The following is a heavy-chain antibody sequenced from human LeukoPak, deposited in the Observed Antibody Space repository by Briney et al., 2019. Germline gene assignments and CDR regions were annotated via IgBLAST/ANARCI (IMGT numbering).Heavy chain of an antibody. Sequence: SETLSLTCAVYGGSFSGYYWSWIRQPPGKGLEWIGEINHSGSTNYNPSLKSRVTISVDTSKNQFSLKLSSVTAADTAVYYCARASHFWSGYYDGDYWGQGTLVTVSS. CDR3: ARASHFWSGYYDGDY. D-gene: IGHD3-3*01. CDR2: INHSGST. CDR1: GGSFSGYY. V-gene: IGHV4-34*01. J-gene: IGHJ4*02.